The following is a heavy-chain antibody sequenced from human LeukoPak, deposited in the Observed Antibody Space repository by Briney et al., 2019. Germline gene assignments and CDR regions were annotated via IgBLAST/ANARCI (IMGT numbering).Heavy chain of an antibody. CDR3: ARYSVVVPAARFDP. CDR1: GGSISSSSYY. CDR2: IYYSGST. V-gene: IGHV4-39*01. J-gene: IGHJ5*02. Sequence: PETLSLTCTVSGGSISSSSYYWGWIRQPPGKGLEWIGSIYYSGSTHYNPSLKSRVTISVDTSKNQFSLKLSSVTAADTAVYYCARYSVVVPAARFDPWGQGTLVTVSS. D-gene: IGHD2-2*01.